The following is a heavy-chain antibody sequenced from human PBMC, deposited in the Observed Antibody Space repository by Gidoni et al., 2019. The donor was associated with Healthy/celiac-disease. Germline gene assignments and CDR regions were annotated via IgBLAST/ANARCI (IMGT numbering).Heavy chain of an antibody. V-gene: IGHV3-23*04. CDR3: AKDRGYTEPHYFDY. CDR2: ISGSGGSP. J-gene: IGHJ4*02. CDR1: GFTFSSYA. Sequence: EVQMVESGGGVVQPGGARRLYWAASGFTFSSYAMSWVRQAPGKGLEWVSAISGSGGSPYYADSVKGRFTISRDNSKNTLYLQMNSLRAEDTAVYYCAKDRGYTEPHYFDYWGQGTLVTVSS. D-gene: IGHD3-10*01.